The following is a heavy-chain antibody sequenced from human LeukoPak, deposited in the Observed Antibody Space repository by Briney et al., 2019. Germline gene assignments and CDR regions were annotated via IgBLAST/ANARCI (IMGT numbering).Heavy chain of an antibody. CDR1: GSTFDDYA. CDR3: ARVRRGTHSGFDY. V-gene: IGHV3-9*01. J-gene: IGHJ4*02. CDR2: ISWNSASI. Sequence: PGRPLRLSCAVSGSTFDDYAMHWVRQAPGKGLEWVSAISWNSASIGYADSVKGRFTISRDNAKNSLYLQMNSLRAEDTALYYCARVRRGTHSGFDYLGQGTLVTVSS. D-gene: IGHD1-7*01.